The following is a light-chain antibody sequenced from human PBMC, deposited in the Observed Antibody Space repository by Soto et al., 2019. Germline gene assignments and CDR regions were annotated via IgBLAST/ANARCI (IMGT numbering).Light chain of an antibody. J-gene: IGLJ1*01. Sequence: QSVLTQPPSASGSPGQSVTISCAGTSSDVGGYNYVSWYQQYPGKVPKLMIYEVSGRPSGVPDRFSGSKSGNTAFLTVSGLQAEDEADYYCLSYADTAYVFGTGTKVTAL. CDR3: LSYADTAYV. V-gene: IGLV2-8*01. CDR1: SSDVGGYNY. CDR2: EVS.